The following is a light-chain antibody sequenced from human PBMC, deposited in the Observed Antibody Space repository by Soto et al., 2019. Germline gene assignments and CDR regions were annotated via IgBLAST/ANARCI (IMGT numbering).Light chain of an antibody. CDR3: QQYNNWPPLT. CDR1: QSVSSN. V-gene: IGKV3-15*01. Sequence: EIVMTQSPATLSVSPGERATLSCRASQSVSSNLAWYQQQPGQAPRLLIYGASTRATGIPARFSGIGSGTEFTLTISSLQSEDFAVYYCQQYNNWPPLTFGGGTKVEIK. CDR2: GAS. J-gene: IGKJ4*01.